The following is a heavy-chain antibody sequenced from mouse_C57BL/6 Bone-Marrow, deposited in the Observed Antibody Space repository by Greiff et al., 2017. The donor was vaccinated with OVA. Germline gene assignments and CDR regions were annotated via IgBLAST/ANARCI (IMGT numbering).Heavy chain of an antibody. D-gene: IGHD4-1*01. Sequence: VKLMESGAELVRPGASVKLSCKASGYTFTDYYINWVKQRPGQGLEWIARIYPGSGNTYYNEKFKGKATLTAEKSSSTAYMQLSSLTSEDSAVYFCAKLGRDYFDYWGQGTTLTVSS. CDR3: AKLGRDYFDY. CDR1: GYTFTDYY. V-gene: IGHV1-76*01. J-gene: IGHJ2*01. CDR2: IYPGSGNT.